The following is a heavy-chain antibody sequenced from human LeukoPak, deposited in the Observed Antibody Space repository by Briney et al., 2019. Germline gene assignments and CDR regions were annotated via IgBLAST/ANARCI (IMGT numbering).Heavy chain of an antibody. D-gene: IGHD3-10*01. Sequence: GRSLRLSCEASGFTFSAYNLHWVRQAPGKGLEWVAVISNDGNNKYYADSVKGRFTVSRDNSKNTLYLQMNTLKPEDTAVFYCARGLLGVSGAFDIWGQGTLVTASS. J-gene: IGHJ3*02. V-gene: IGHV3-30*03. CDR3: ARGLLGVSGAFDI. CDR2: ISNDGNNK. CDR1: GFTFSAYN.